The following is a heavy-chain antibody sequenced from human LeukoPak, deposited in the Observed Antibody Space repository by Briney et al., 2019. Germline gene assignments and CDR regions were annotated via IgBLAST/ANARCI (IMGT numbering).Heavy chain of an antibody. CDR1: GGTFTSYY. V-gene: IGHV1-46*01. J-gene: IGHJ4*02. D-gene: IGHD3-10*01. CDR3: ARGLGYYGSGSYSPFDY. CDR2: INPSGGST. Sequence: ASVKVSCKASGGTFTSYYMHWVRQAPGQGLEWMGIINPSGGSTSYAQKFQGRVTMTRDTSTSTVYMELSSLRSEDTAVYYCARGLGYYGSGSYSPFDYWGQGTLVTVSS.